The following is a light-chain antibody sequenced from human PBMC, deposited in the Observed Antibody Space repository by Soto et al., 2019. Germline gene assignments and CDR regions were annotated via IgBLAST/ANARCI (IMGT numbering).Light chain of an antibody. CDR3: QQYCSSPWT. CDR1: QTVSNSY. CDR2: GAS. V-gene: IGKV3-20*01. Sequence: EIVLTQSPGTLSLSPGERATLSCRASQTVSNSYIAGYQQKPGQAPRLLLYGASSRATGIPDRFSGSGSGTYFTLTISSLEPEDLAVYHCQQYCSSPWTFGQGTKVEIK. J-gene: IGKJ1*01.